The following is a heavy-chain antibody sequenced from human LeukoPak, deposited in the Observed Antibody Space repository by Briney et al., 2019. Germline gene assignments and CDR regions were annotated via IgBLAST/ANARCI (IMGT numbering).Heavy chain of an antibody. V-gene: IGHV1-18*01. CDR2: ISAYNGNT. CDR3: ARDRRVPAADNYYYYYYMDV. J-gene: IGHJ6*03. CDR1: GYTFTSYG. D-gene: IGHD2-2*01. Sequence: GASVKVSCKASGYTFTSYGISWVRQAPGQGLEWMGWISAYNGNTNYAQKFQGRVTITADKSTSTAYMELSSLRSEDTAVYYCARDRRVPAADNYYYYYYMDVWGKGTTVTVSS.